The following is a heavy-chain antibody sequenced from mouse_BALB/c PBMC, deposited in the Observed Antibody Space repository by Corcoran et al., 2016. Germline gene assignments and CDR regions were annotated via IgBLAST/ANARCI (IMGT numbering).Heavy chain of an antibody. D-gene: IGHD1-3*01. J-gene: IGHJ4*01. Sequence: QIQLVQSGPELKKPGETVKISCKASGYTFTNYGMNWVKQAPGKGLKWMGWINTYTGEPTYADDFKGRFAFSLENSASTAYLQINNLKNEDMATYFCASRGYKNAMDYWGQGTSVTVSS. CDR3: ASRGYKNAMDY. CDR2: INTYTGEP. CDR1: GYTFTNYG. V-gene: IGHV9-1*02.